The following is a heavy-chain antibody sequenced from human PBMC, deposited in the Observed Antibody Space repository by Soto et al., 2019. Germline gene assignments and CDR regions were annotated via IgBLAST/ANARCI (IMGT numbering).Heavy chain of an antibody. D-gene: IGHD2-15*01. J-gene: IGHJ5*02. V-gene: IGHV4-39*01. CDR2: IYYSGST. Sequence: SETLSLTCTVSGGSISSSSYYWGWIRQPPGKGLEWIGSIYYSGSTYYNPSLKSRVTMSVDTSKNQFSLKLSSVTAADTAVYYCARHHLTKDVVVVVAALYLINWFDPWGQGTLVTVSS. CDR1: GGSISSSSYY. CDR3: ARHHLTKDVVVVVAALYLINWFDP.